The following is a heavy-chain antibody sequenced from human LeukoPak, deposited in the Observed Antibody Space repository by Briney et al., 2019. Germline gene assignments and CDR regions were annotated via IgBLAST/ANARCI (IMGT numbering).Heavy chain of an antibody. V-gene: IGHV3-15*01. CDR2: IKSKTDGGTT. CDR1: GFTFSNAW. CDR3: TTDRYMITFGGVIVNR. D-gene: IGHD3-16*02. J-gene: IGHJ4*02. Sequence: GGSLRLSCAGSGFTFSNAWMNWVRQAPGRGLEWVGRIKSKTDGGTTDYAAPVKGRFTISRDDSKNTLYLQMNSLKTEDTAVYYCTTDRYMITFGGVIVNRWGQGTLVTVSS.